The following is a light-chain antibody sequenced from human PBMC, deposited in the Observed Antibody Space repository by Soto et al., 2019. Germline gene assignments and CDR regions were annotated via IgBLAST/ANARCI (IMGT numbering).Light chain of an antibody. CDR2: AAS. J-gene: IGKJ2*01. CDR1: QGIRSD. Sequence: DIQMTQSPSSLSASVGDRVTITCRASQGIRSDLGWYQQKPGKAPKRLIHAASSLQSGVPSRFSGSGSGTEFTLTISRLQPEDFATYYCLQHNSYPPDTFGQGTKLEIK. V-gene: IGKV1-17*01. CDR3: LQHNSYPPDT.